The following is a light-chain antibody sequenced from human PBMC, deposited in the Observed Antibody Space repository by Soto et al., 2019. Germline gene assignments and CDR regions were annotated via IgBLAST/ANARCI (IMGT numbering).Light chain of an antibody. Sequence: EIVMTQSPVTLSLSPGDRVILSCRASQSVSTNLAWYQQSPGQAPRLLIYGASTRATGIPARFSGSGSGTEFALTISSLQSEDSAVYYCQQYNYWWTFGQGTKVDIK. CDR2: GAS. J-gene: IGKJ1*01. V-gene: IGKV3-15*01. CDR1: QSVSTN. CDR3: QQYNYWWT.